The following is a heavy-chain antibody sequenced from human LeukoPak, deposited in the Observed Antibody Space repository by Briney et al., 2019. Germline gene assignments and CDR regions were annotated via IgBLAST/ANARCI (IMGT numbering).Heavy chain of an antibody. J-gene: IGHJ4*02. D-gene: IGHD3-9*01. CDR1: GFTFSSYA. V-gene: IGHV3-23*01. CDR3: ASRLTGQAPAPPTN. CDR2: ISGSGGST. Sequence: GGSLRLSCAASGFTFSSYAMSWVRQAPGKGLEWVSAISGSGGSTYYADSVKGRFIISRDNSKNTLYLQMNSLRAEDTAMYYCASRLTGQAPAPPTNWGQGTLVTVSS.